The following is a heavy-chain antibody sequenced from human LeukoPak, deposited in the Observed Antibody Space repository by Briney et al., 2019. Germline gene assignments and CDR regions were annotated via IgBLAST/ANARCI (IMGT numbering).Heavy chain of an antibody. V-gene: IGHV3-7*01. J-gene: IGHJ6*02. Sequence: GGSLRLSCAASGFTFSSYWMSWVRQAPGKGLEWVANIKQDGSEKYYVDSVKGRFTISRDNAMNSLYLQMNSLRAEDTAVYYCAREEKQQLVPWYYYYYGMDVWGQGTTVTVSS. CDR2: IKQDGSEK. D-gene: IGHD6-13*01. CDR3: AREEKQQLVPWYYYYYGMDV. CDR1: GFTFSSYW.